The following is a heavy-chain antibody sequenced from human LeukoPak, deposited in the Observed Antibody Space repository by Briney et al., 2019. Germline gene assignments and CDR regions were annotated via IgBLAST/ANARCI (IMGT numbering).Heavy chain of an antibody. CDR1: GGSISSYY. J-gene: IGHJ5*02. D-gene: IGHD2-15*01. Sequence: SETLSLTCTVSGGSISSYYWSWIRQPPGKGLNWIGNTYYSGSTNYNPSLKSRVTISVDTSKNQFSLKLSSVTAADTAVYYCARTLGYCSGGSCYPNWFDPWGQGTLVTVSS. V-gene: IGHV4-59*08. CDR2: TYYSGST. CDR3: ARTLGYCSGGSCYPNWFDP.